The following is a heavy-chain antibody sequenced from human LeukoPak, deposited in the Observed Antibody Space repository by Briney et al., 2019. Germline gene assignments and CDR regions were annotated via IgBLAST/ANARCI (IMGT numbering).Heavy chain of an antibody. J-gene: IGHJ4*02. CDR3: ARDGSRNGYYFGFDC. CDR2: IHTNGNT. V-gene: IGHV4-4*07. Sequence: KPSETLSLTCSVSGDSIRSHYWSWIRRPAGKELEWIGRIHTNGNTDYNPSLKSRITMSVDTSQNQVSLKLSSVSVADTAVYYCARDGSRNGYYFGFDCWGQGTLVTVCS. CDR1: GDSIRSHY. D-gene: IGHD3-3*01.